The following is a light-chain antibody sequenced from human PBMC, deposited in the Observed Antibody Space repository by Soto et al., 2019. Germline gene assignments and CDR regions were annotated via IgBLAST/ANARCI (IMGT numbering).Light chain of an antibody. CDR3: QQYDYSRT. CDR1: QSITAS. Sequence: DIQMTQSPSTLSASVGDSVTITCRASQSITASLDWYQQKPGEAPKLLIYDVSNLESGVPSRFSGSGSGTQFSLTIRSLQPDDFATYYCQQYDYSRTFGQGTKVEIK. J-gene: IGKJ1*01. V-gene: IGKV1-5*01. CDR2: DVS.